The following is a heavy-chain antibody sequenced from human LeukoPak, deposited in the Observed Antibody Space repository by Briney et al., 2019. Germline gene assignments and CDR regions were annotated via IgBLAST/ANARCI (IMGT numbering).Heavy chain of an antibody. CDR3: ARRAYYDSSGHFGC. V-gene: IGHV1-18*01. CDR1: GYTFTSYG. J-gene: IGHJ4*02. D-gene: IGHD3-22*01. Sequence: ASVKVSCKASGYTFTSYGISWVRQAPGQRLEWMGWISAYNGNTNYAQKLQGRVTMTTDTSTSTAYMELRSLRSDDTAVYYCARRAYYDSSGHFGCWGQGTLVTVSS. CDR2: ISAYNGNT.